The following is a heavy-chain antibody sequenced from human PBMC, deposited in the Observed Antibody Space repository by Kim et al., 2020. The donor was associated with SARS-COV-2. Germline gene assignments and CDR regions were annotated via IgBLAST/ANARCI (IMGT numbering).Heavy chain of an antibody. CDR2: IYYSGST. D-gene: IGHD3-10*01. J-gene: IGHJ4*02. CDR1: GGSISSGGYY. Sequence: SETLSLTCTVSGGSISSGGYYWSWIRQHPGKGLEWIGYIYYSGSTYYNPSLKSRVTISVDTSKNQFSLKLSSVTAGDTAVYYCARIYFGGGNGGDDYWGQGTLVTVSS. V-gene: IGHV4-31*03. CDR3: ARIYFGGGNGGDDY.